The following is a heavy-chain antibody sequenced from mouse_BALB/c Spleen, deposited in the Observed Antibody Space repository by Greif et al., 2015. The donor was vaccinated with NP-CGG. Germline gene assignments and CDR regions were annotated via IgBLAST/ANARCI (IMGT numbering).Heavy chain of an antibody. CDR3: ARKNDVRVRAYAMDY. D-gene: IGHD2-12*01. Sequence: VQLQQSGAELMKPGASVKISCKATGYTFSSYWIEWVKQRPGHGLEWIVEILPGSGSTNYNEKFKGKATFTADTSSNTAYMQLSSLTSEDSAVYYCARKNDVRVRAYAMDYWGQGTSVTVSS. V-gene: IGHV1-9*01. CDR2: ILPGSGST. CDR1: GYTFSSYW. J-gene: IGHJ4*01.